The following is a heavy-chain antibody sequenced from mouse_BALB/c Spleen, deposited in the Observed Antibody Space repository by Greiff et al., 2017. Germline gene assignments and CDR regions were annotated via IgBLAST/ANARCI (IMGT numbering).Heavy chain of an antibody. CDR1: GFTFSSYA. J-gene: IGHJ3*01. CDR2: ISSGGST. V-gene: IGHV5-6-5*01. CDR3: ARIARGFAY. Sequence: DVMLVESGGGLVKPGGSLKLSCAASGFTFSSYAMSWVRQTPEKRLEWVASISSGGSTYYPDSVKGRFTISRDNARNILYLQMSSLRSEDTAMYYCARIARGFAYWGQGTLVTVSA. D-gene: IGHD3-3*01.